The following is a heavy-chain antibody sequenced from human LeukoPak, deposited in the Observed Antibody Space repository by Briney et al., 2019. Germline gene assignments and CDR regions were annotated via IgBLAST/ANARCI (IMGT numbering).Heavy chain of an antibody. D-gene: IGHD3-3*01. Sequence: PSETLSLTCTVSGGSISSYYWSWIRQPPGKGLEWIGEINHSGSTNYNPSLKSRVTISVDTSKNQFSLKLSSVTAADTAVYYCAREFYDFWSGYYIDLLRDYYYYMDVWGKGTTVTVSS. J-gene: IGHJ6*03. CDR3: AREFYDFWSGYYIDLLRDYYYYMDV. V-gene: IGHV4-34*01. CDR2: INHSGST. CDR1: GGSISSYY.